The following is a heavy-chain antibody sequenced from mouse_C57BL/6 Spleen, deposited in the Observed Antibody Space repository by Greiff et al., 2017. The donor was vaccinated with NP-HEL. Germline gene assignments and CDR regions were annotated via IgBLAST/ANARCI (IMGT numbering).Heavy chain of an antibody. V-gene: IGHV1-69*01. J-gene: IGHJ2*01. D-gene: IGHD1-1*01. CDR3: ARSIYYYGSSYNDY. Sequence: QVQLQQPGAELVMPGASVKLSCKASGYTFTSYWMHWVKQRPGQGLEWIGEIDPSDSYTNYNQKFKGKSTLTVDKSSSTAYMQLSSLTSEDSAVYYCARSIYYYGSSYNDYWGQGTTLTVSS. CDR2: IDPSDSYT. CDR1: GYTFTSYW.